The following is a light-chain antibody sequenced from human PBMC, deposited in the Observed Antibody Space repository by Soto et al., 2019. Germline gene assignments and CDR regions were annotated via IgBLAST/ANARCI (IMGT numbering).Light chain of an antibody. J-gene: IGKJ3*01. Sequence: DIQMTQSPSSLSASVGDRVTITCRASQSISSYLNWYQQKQGKAPNLLIYADSSLQSRVPSRCSGSGSGTDFTLTISSLQHEDVATYYCQQSYSTPMFGPGTKVDIK. CDR3: QQSYSTPM. V-gene: IGKV1-39*01. CDR1: QSISSY. CDR2: ADS.